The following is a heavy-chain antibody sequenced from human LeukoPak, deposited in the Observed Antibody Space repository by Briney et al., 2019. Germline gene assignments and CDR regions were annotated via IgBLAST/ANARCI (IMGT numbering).Heavy chain of an antibody. CDR2: IYASGST. CDR3: ARDAGSGSLVSRWFDP. Sequence: SETLSLTCTVSGGSIGSGGYYWSWSRQPAGKGLEWIGRIYASGSTNYNPSLKSRVTISVDTSKNQFSLKLSSVTAADTAIYYCARDAGSGSLVSRWFDPWGQGTLVTVSS. CDR1: GGSIGSGGYY. D-gene: IGHD3-10*01. J-gene: IGHJ5*02. V-gene: IGHV4-61*02.